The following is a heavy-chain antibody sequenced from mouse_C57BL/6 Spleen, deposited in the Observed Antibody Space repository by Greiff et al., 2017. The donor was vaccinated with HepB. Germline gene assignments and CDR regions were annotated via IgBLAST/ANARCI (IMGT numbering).Heavy chain of an antibody. CDR3: ASAVVAPQAMDY. J-gene: IGHJ4*01. CDR1: GYTFTSYW. Sequence: QVQLQQPGAELVRPGTSVKLSCKASGYTFTSYWMHWVKQRPGQGLEWIGVIDPSDSYTNYNQKFKGKATLTVDTSSSTAYMQLSSLTSEDSAVYYCASAVVAPQAMDYWGQGTSVTVSS. D-gene: IGHD1-1*01. V-gene: IGHV1-59*01. CDR2: IDPSDSYT.